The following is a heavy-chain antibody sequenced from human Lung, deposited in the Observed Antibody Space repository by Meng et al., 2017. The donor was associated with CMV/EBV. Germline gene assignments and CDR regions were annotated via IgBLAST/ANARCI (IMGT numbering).Heavy chain of an antibody. J-gene: IGHJ6*02. CDR1: GFTFDDFA. V-gene: IGHV3-9*01. D-gene: IGHD2-21*02. CDR2: ISGNTGFI. CDR3: TKGGGERVTFDAMDV. Sequence: SLRLXXTASGFTFDDFAMHWVRQSPGEGLEWVSGISGNTGFIGYADSVKGRFTISRDNAKKALSLQINTLRAEDTALYYCTKGGGERVTFDAMDVWGQGTXVTVSS.